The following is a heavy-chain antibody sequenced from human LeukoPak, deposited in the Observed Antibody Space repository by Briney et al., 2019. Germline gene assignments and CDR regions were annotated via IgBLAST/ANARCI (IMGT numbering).Heavy chain of an antibody. V-gene: IGHV3-23*01. Sequence: SGGSLRLSCAASGFNFRGQAMSWVRQGPGKGLEWVAGISGRGETTYYADSVQGRFTISRDNAKNSLYLQMNSLRAEDTAVYYCASGPPRGEGTDYWGQGTLVTVSS. CDR1: GFNFRGQA. D-gene: IGHD2-21*01. CDR2: ISGRGETT. CDR3: ASGPPRGEGTDY. J-gene: IGHJ4*02.